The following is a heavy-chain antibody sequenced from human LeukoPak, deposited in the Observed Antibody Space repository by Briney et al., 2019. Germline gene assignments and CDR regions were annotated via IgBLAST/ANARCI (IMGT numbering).Heavy chain of an antibody. CDR2: IYSGGST. V-gene: IGHV3-53*04. CDR3: ARLVKSRGFFFYY. D-gene: IGHD3-10*01. CDR1: GFTFDDYA. Sequence: GGSLRLSCAASGFTFDDYAMHWVRQAPGKGLEWVSVIYSGGSTYYADSVKGRFTISRHNSKNTLYLQMNSLRAEDTAVYYCARLVKSRGFFFYYWGQGTLVTVSS. J-gene: IGHJ4*02.